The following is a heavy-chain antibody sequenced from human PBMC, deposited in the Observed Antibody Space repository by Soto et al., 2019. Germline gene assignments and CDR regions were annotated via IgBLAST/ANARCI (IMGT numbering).Heavy chain of an antibody. D-gene: IGHD2-2*01. CDR3: ARAEDIVVVPAANYYGMDV. Sequence: SVKVSCKASGYTFTSYGISWVRQAPGQGLEWMGGIIPIFGTANYAQKFQGRVTITADKSTSTAYMELSSLRSEDTAVYYCARAEDIVVVPAANYYGMDVWGQGTTVTVSS. V-gene: IGHV1-69*06. CDR1: GYTFTSYG. CDR2: IIPIFGTA. J-gene: IGHJ6*02.